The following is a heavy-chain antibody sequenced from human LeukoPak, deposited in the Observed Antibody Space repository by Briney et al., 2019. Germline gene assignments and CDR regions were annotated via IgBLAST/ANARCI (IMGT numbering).Heavy chain of an antibody. CDR2: VHYSGTT. CDR1: GDSISPYY. CDR3: ARLSGSGSFQYFDY. D-gene: IGHD3-10*01. V-gene: IGHV4-59*08. J-gene: IGHJ4*02. Sequence: SETLSLTCTVSGDSISPYYWNWIRQPPGKGLEWIAYVHYSGTTNYNPSLKSRVIISVDTSKNQLSLKLSSVTAADTAVYYCARLSGSGSFQYFDYWGQGTLVTVSS.